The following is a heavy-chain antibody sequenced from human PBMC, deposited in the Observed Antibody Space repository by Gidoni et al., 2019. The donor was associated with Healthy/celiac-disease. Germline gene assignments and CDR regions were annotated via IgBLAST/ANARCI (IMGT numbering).Heavy chain of an antibody. CDR3: ARGPQNEYYDFWSGYLAVHNWFDP. Sequence: EVQLVESGGGLVQPGGSLRLSCAASGFTFSSYSMNWVRQAPGKGLEWVSYISSSSSTIYYADSVKGRFTISRDNAKNSLYLQMNSLRDEDTAVYYCARGPQNEYYDFWSGYLAVHNWFDPWGQGTLVTVSS. J-gene: IGHJ5*02. D-gene: IGHD3-3*01. CDR1: GFTFSSYS. V-gene: IGHV3-48*02. CDR2: ISSSSSTI.